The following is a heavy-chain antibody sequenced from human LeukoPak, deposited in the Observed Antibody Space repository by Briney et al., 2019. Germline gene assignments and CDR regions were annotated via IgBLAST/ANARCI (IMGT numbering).Heavy chain of an antibody. CDR3: AKRPSSSTTGSASAFDI. V-gene: IGHV3-23*01. J-gene: IGHJ3*02. Sequence: GGSLRLSCAASGFTFSSHAMSWVRQAPGKGLEWVSAISDGGGTTFYADSVKGRFAISRDNSKNTLFLQMNSLGAEDTALYYCAKRPSSSTTGSASAFDIWGQGTMVTVSS. D-gene: IGHD2-2*01. CDR1: GFTFSSHA. CDR2: ISDGGGTT.